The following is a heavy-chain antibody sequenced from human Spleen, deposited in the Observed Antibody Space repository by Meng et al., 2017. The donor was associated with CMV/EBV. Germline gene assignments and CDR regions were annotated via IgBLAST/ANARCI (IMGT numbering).Heavy chain of an antibody. CDR3: ARGSNWYQLGSDY. CDR2: VNHSENI. V-gene: IGHV4-34*01. CDR1: GFTFSSYA. D-gene: IGHD6-13*01. Sequence: ESLKISCAASGFTFSSYAMSWIRQPPGKGLEWIGEVNHSENISYNPSLKSRVSISIDTSKNHFSLKLTSVTAADTAVYYCARGSNWYQLGSDYWGQGTQVTVSS. J-gene: IGHJ4*02.